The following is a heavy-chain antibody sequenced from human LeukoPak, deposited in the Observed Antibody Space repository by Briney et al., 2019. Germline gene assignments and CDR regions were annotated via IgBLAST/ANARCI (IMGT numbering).Heavy chain of an antibody. CDR1: GGSLSSGSFC. V-gene: IGHV4-31*03. J-gene: IGHJ4*02. D-gene: IGHD3-3*01. CDR3: ARDVRGPRFPNYFDY. Sequence: SETLSLTCTVSGGSLSSGSFCWSWIRQHPGKGLEWIGYMCDSGSSYYNPSLQSRATISVDTSKNQFTLKVSSVTAADTAVYYCARDVRGPRFPNYFDYWGQGTLVTVSS. CDR2: MCDSGSS.